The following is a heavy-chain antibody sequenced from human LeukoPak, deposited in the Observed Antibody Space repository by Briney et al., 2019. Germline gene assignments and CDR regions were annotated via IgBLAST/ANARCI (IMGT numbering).Heavy chain of an antibody. Sequence: LSGGSLRLSFAASGFTFSSYAMSWVRQAPGKGLEWVSAISGSGGSTYYADSVKGRFTISRDNSKNTLYLQMNSLRAEDTAVYYCAKGSGPLQYYFDYWGQGTLVTVSS. CDR1: GFTFSSYA. J-gene: IGHJ4*02. V-gene: IGHV3-23*01. D-gene: IGHD2-15*01. CDR2: ISGSGGST. CDR3: AKGSGPLQYYFDY.